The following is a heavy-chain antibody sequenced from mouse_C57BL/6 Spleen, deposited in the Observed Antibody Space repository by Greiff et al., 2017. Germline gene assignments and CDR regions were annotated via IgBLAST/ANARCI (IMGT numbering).Heavy chain of an antibody. J-gene: IGHJ4*01. CDR3: ARVGNHYYAMDY. Sequence: EVQLVESGGGLVKPGGSLKLSCAASGFTFSSYAMSWVRQTPEKRLEWVATISDGGSYTYYPDNVKGRFTISRDNAKNNLYLQMSHLKSEDTAMYYCARVGNHYYAMDYWGQGTSVTVSS. CDR2: ISDGGSYT. D-gene: IGHD2-1*01. V-gene: IGHV5-4*01. CDR1: GFTFSSYA.